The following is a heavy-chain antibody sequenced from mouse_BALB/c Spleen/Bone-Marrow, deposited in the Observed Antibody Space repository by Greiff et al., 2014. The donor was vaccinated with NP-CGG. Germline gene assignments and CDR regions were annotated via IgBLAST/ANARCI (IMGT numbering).Heavy chain of an antibody. CDR2: ISSGGST. Sequence: DVKLVESGGGLVKPGGSLKLSCAASGFTFSGYAMSWVRQTPEKRLEWVAPISSGGSTFYPDSVKGRFTISRDNARNILYLQMSSLRSEDTAMYYCARRKTTILTTFYWYFDVWGAGTTVTVSS. CDR3: ARRKTTILTTFYWYFDV. V-gene: IGHV5-6-5*01. D-gene: IGHD2-5*01. J-gene: IGHJ1*01. CDR1: GFTFSGYA.